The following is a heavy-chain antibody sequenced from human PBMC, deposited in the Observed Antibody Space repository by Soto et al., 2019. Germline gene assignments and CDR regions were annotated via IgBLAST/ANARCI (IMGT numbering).Heavy chain of an antibody. Sequence: VQLVESGGGLVQPGRSLRLSCVASGFTFDDYAMHWVRQAPGKGLEWVSGISWNSGSIGYAYYVKGRFTISRDNAKNSVDLQMNSLRAEDTALYYCAKGDYGDPIGAFDIWGQGTIVTVSS. J-gene: IGHJ3*02. CDR2: ISWNSGSI. V-gene: IGHV3-9*01. D-gene: IGHD4-17*01. CDR1: GFTFDDYA. CDR3: AKGDYGDPIGAFDI.